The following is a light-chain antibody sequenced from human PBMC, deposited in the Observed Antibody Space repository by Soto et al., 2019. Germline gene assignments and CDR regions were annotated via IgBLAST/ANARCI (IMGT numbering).Light chain of an antibody. J-gene: IGLJ3*02. CDR3: LSYDSSLSGWV. V-gene: IGLV1-40*01. CDR1: SSNIGAGYV. Sequence: QPVLTQPPSVSGAPGQRVTISCTGSSSNIGAGYVVHWYQQLPGTAPKLLIYGNSNRPSGVPDRFSGSKSGTSASLAITGLQAEDEADYYCLSYDSSLSGWVFGGGTKLTVL. CDR2: GNS.